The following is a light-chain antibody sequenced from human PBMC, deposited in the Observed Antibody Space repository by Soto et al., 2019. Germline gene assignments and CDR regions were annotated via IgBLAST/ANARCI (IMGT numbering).Light chain of an antibody. J-gene: IGKJ1*01. Sequence: DIQMTQSPSSLSASVGDRVTITCRASQGISSWLAWYQQKPGKAPKLLIYDASTLESGVPSRFSGSGSGTDFTLTISDVQPEDFALYYCHQRQSWPRTFGQGTKVDI. CDR3: HQRQSWPRT. CDR2: DAS. CDR1: QGISSW. V-gene: IGKV1-12*01.